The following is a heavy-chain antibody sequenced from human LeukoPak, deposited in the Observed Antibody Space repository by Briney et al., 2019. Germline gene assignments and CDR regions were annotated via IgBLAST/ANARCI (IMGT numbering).Heavy chain of an antibody. CDR1: GGSFSGYY. Sequence: SETLSLTCAVYGGSFSGYYWSWIRQPPGKGLEWIGEINHSGSTNYNPSLKSRVTISVDTSKNQISLKLSSVTAADTAVYYCARGRGTYYYYGMDVWGQGTTVTVSS. V-gene: IGHV4-34*01. CDR2: INHSGST. CDR3: ARGRGTYYYYGMDV. D-gene: IGHD6-25*01. J-gene: IGHJ6*02.